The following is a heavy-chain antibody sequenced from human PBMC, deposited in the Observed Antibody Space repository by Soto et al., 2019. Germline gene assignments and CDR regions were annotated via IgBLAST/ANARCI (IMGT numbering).Heavy chain of an antibody. CDR1: GGSISSGGYC. CDR3: ARVGGINWFDP. J-gene: IGHJ5*02. D-gene: IGHD3-16*01. V-gene: IGHV4-31*02. CDR2: IYYSGST. Sequence: SETLSLTWTVSGGSISSGGYCWSWIRQHPGKGLEWIGYIYYSGSTYYNPSLKSRVTISVDTSKNQFSLKLSSVTAADTAVYYCARVGGINWFDPWGQGTLVTVSS.